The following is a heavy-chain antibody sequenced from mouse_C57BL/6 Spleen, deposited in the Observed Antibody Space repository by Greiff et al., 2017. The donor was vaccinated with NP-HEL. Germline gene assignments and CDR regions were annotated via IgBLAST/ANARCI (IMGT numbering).Heavy chain of an antibody. J-gene: IGHJ4*01. Sequence: EVKVVESGGGLVKPGGSLKLSCAASGFTFSSYAMSWVRQTPGKRLEWVATISDGGSYTYYPDNVKGRFTIYRDNAKNNLYLQMSHLKSEDTAMYYCAREDDGSSMDYWGQGTSVTVSS. V-gene: IGHV5-4*01. CDR1: GFTFSSYA. CDR2: ISDGGSYT. CDR3: AREDDGSSMDY.